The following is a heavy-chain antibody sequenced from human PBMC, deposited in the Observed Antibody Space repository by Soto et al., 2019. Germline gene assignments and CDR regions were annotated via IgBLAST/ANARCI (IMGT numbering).Heavy chain of an antibody. J-gene: IGHJ6*02. CDR3: ASRTYAMDV. Sequence: QVQLQESGPGLVKPSGTLSLTCAVSGGSISSSNWWSWVRQPPGKGLEWIGEIFHNGNTYSNPSLTGRVTMSVDKSKNPFSLNLNSVTAADTAVYYCASRTYAMDVWGQGTTVTVSS. CDR2: IFHNGNT. CDR1: GGSISSSNW. V-gene: IGHV4-4*02.